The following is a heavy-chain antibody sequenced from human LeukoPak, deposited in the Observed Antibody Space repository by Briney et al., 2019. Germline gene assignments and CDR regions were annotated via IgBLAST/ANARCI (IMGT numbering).Heavy chain of an antibody. CDR1: GFTFRSYA. V-gene: IGHV3-30-3*01. J-gene: IGHJ4*02. CDR2: ISYDGSNK. D-gene: IGHD2-2*01. Sequence: HPGGSLRLSCAASGFTFRSYAMHWVRQAPGKGLAWVVVISYDGSNKYYADSVKGRFTISRDNSKNTLYLQMNSLRAEDTAVYYCARGGYCSSTSCYLNDYWGQGTLVTVSS. CDR3: ARGGYCSSTSCYLNDY.